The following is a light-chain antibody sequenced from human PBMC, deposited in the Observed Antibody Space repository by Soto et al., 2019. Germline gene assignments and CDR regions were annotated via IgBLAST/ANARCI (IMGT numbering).Light chain of an antibody. Sequence: EIVLTQSPATLSLSPGEKATLSCRASESVSSYLAWYQQRPGQGPRLLIFDASNRQYGIPARFSGSGSGTDFPLTISSLEPEDFALYYCQQRYNWPPTFGQGTKVEIK. J-gene: IGKJ1*01. CDR1: ESVSSY. V-gene: IGKV3-11*01. CDR2: DAS. CDR3: QQRYNWPPT.